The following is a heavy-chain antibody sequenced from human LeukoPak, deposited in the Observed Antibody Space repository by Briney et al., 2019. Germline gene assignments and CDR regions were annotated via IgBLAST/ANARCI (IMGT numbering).Heavy chain of an antibody. D-gene: IGHD5-18*01. CDR1: GGSVSSGSYY. J-gene: IGHJ4*02. CDR3: AREAMYSYGNNFDY. Sequence: PSETLSLTCTVSGGSVSSGSYYWSWIRQPPGKGLEWIGYIYYSGSTNYNPSLKSRATISVDTSKNQFSLKLSSVTAADTAVYHCAREAMYSYGNNFDYWGQGTLVTVSS. CDR2: IYYSGST. V-gene: IGHV4-61*01.